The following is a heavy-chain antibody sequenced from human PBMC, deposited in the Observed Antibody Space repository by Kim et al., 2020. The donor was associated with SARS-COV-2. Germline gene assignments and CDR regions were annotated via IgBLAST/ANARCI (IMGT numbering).Heavy chain of an antibody. D-gene: IGHD3-3*01. J-gene: IGHJ5*02. CDR1: GFTFSSYE. Sequence: GGSLRLSCAASGFTFSSYEMNWVRQAPGKGLEWVSYISSSGSTIYYADSVKGRFTISRDNAKNSLYLQMNSLRAEDTAVYYCARTWSSTIFGVNWFDPWGQGTLVTVSS. CDR3: ARTWSSTIFGVNWFDP. CDR2: ISSSGSTI. V-gene: IGHV3-48*03.